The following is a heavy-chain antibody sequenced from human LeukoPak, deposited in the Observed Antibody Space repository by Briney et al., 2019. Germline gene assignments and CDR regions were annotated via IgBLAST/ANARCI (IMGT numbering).Heavy chain of an antibody. J-gene: IGHJ4*02. Sequence: PSETLSLTCTVSGGSISSSSYYWGWIRQPPGKGLEWIGSIYYSGSTYYNPSLKSRVTISVDTSKNQFSLKLSSVTAADTAVYYCARLGGENFWGQGTLVTVSS. D-gene: IGHD3-10*01. CDR1: GGSISSSSYY. V-gene: IGHV4-39*07. CDR3: ARLGGENF. CDR2: IYYSGST.